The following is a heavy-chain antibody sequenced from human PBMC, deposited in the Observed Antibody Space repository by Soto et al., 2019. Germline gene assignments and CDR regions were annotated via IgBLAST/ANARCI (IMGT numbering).Heavy chain of an antibody. CDR3: VTVNLVGAAYYFDY. CDR1: GGSIRNGDYY. Sequence: QVQLQEWGPGLVKPSQTLSLTCTVSGGSIRNGDYYWGWIRQPPGKGLEWIGYVYYSGTTYSHPSLKSRVTISVDTSENEFSLRLSSVTAADTAVYYCVTVNLVGAAYYFDYWVPGTLVTVSS. J-gene: IGHJ4*02. CDR2: VYYSGTT. V-gene: IGHV4-30-4*01. D-gene: IGHD1-26*01.